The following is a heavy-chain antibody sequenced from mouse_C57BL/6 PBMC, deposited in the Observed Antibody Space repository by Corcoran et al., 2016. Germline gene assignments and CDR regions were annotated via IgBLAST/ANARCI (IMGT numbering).Heavy chain of an antibody. CDR3: ARSARNWGDFAY. CDR1: AYTFSDYY. Sequence: QGHRKQSGPERVKPGASVKISSKASAYTFSDYYINWVKHRPGQGLEWIGWIFPGSGSTYYNEKFKGKATLTVDKSSSTAYMLLSSLTSEDSAVYFCARSARNWGDFAYWGQGTLVTVSA. J-gene: IGHJ3*01. V-gene: IGHV1-75*01. D-gene: IGHD4-1*02. CDR2: IFPGSGST.